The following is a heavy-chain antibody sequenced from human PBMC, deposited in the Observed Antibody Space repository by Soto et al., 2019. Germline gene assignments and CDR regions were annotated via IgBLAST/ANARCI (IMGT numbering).Heavy chain of an antibody. Sequence: GASVKVSCKASGGTLSSYAISWVRQAPGQGLEWMGGIIPIFGTANYAQKFQGRVTITADKSTSTAYMELSSLRSEDTAVYYCARDRIVVVPAATTYDYYYGMDVWRQGTTVTVSS. D-gene: IGHD2-2*01. CDR2: IIPIFGTA. CDR3: ARDRIVVVPAATTYDYYYGMDV. CDR1: GGTLSSYA. V-gene: IGHV1-69*06. J-gene: IGHJ6*02.